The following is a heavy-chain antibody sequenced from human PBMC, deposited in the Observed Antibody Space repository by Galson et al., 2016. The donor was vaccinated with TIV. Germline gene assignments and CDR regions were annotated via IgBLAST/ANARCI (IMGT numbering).Heavy chain of an antibody. CDR3: ARPGLLQNYDGSDYYYDYYWYGLDV. Sequence: SLRLSCAASGFTFSTYAMTWVRQVPGKGLEWVSSISDSGDSTYYADSVKGRFTISRDNSKNTLYLQMNSLRAEDTAVYYCARPGLLQNYDGSDYYYDYYWYGLDVWAQGTTVTVSS. D-gene: IGHD3-22*01. V-gene: IGHV3-23*01. J-gene: IGHJ6*02. CDR2: ISDSGDST. CDR1: GFTFSTYA.